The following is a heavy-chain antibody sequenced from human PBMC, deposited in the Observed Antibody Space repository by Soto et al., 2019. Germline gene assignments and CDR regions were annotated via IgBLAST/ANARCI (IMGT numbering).Heavy chain of an antibody. Sequence: SETLSLTCTVSGGSISSSSYYWGWIRQPPGKGLEWIGSIYYSGSTYYNPSLKSRVTISVDTSKNQFSLKLSSVTAADTAVYYCARHAFTPYSSSPPFWGQGTLVTVSS. V-gene: IGHV4-39*01. D-gene: IGHD6-13*01. CDR1: GGSISSSSYY. J-gene: IGHJ4*02. CDR2: IYYSGST. CDR3: ARHAFTPYSSSPPF.